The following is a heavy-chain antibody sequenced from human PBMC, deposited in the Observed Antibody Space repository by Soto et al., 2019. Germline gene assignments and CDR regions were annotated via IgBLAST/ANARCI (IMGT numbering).Heavy chain of an antibody. D-gene: IGHD3-22*01. Sequence: QVQLQESGPGLVKPSQTLSLTCTVSGGSISSGDYYWSWIRQPPGKGLEWIGYIYYSGSTYYNPSLKSRVTISVDTSKNQFSLKLSSVTAADTAVYYCARDLLGSSGYYRDYYYYGMDVWGQGTTVTVSS. J-gene: IGHJ6*02. CDR3: ARDLLGSSGYYRDYYYYGMDV. CDR2: IYYSGST. CDR1: GGSISSGDYY. V-gene: IGHV4-30-4*01.